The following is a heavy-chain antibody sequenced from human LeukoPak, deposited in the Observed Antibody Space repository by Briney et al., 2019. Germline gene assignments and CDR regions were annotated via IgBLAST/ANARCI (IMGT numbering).Heavy chain of an antibody. D-gene: IGHD1-14*01. CDR1: GYPFTTYE. Sequence: ASVKVSCKTSGYPFTTYEINWVRQAAGQGLEWMGWVHPNTGNTAYAQRFQGRVTMARDTSISTAYMELSSLTSNDTAVYFCARGPRNDPWGQGTLVTVSS. CDR2: VHPNTGNT. V-gene: IGHV1-8*01. CDR3: ARGPRNDP. J-gene: IGHJ5*02.